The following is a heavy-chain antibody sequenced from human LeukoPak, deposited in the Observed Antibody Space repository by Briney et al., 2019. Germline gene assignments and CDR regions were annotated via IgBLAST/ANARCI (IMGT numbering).Heavy chain of an antibody. CDR1: GFTFSSYA. Sequence: PGRSLRLSCAASGFTFSSYAMHWVRQAPGKGLEWVAVISYDGSNKYYADSVKGRFTISRDNSKNTLYLQMNGLRAEDTAVYYCARDRNPYCSGGSCHPVDYWGQGTLVTVSS. D-gene: IGHD2-15*01. CDR3: ARDRNPYCSGGSCHPVDY. J-gene: IGHJ4*02. CDR2: ISYDGSNK. V-gene: IGHV3-30*04.